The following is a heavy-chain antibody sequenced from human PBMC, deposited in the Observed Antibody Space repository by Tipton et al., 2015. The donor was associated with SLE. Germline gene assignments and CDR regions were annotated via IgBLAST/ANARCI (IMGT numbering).Heavy chain of an antibody. CDR3: ARRTYYSNRRYYYMDV. CDR1: GGSVSSGSYY. J-gene: IGHJ6*03. Sequence: TLSLTCTVSGGSVSSGSYYWAWIRQPPGKGPEWIGTIYYSGSTYYYPSLKSRITISVDTSKNQFSLEVRSVTAVDTAVYYCARRTYYSNRRYYYMDVWGKGATVTVSS. D-gene: IGHD4-11*01. V-gene: IGHV4-39*07. CDR2: IYYSGST.